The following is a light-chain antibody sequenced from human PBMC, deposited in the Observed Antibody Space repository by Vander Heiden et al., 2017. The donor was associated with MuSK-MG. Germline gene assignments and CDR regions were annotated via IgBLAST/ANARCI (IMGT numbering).Light chain of an antibody. CDR3: QQYNNWPVFT. CDR1: QSVSSN. CDR2: GAS. V-gene: IGKV3-15*01. J-gene: IGKJ3*01. Sequence: EIVMTQSPATLSVSPGERATLSCRASQSVSSNLAWYQQKPGQAPRLLIYGASTRATGIPARFSGSGSGTDFTLTISSLQSEDFAVYYCQQYNNWPVFTFGQGTKVDIK.